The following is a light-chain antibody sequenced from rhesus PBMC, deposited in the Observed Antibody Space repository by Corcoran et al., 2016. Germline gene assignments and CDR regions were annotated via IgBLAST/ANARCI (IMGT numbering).Light chain of an antibody. CDR3: CSYTTSSTFI. J-gene: IGLJ1*01. CDR1: SSDVGGYNY. Sequence: QSAPTQPPSVSESPGQSVTISCTGTSSDVGGYNYVSWYQQHPGKAPKLMVYDVSKRPSGVSDRFSGSKSGNTASLTISGLQAEDEADYYCCSYTTSSTFIFGAGTRLTVL. V-gene: IGLV2S7*01. CDR2: DVS.